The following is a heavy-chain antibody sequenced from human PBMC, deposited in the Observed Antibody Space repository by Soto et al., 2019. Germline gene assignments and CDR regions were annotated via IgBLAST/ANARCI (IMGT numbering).Heavy chain of an antibody. Sequence: QVQLVQSGAEVKRPGSSVKVSCKASGDMFRNSAFTWVRQAPGQGLAWMGVIIPLFRKTNVAQNFQGRVTFTADESTSILYMEASSLTSEDTAFYYCARARLSNVDPNIYFIYGLDVWGQGTTITVSS. CDR3: ARARLSNVDPNIYFIYGLDV. CDR2: IIPLFRKT. J-gene: IGHJ6*02. V-gene: IGHV1-69*01. CDR1: GDMFRNSA. D-gene: IGHD6-6*01.